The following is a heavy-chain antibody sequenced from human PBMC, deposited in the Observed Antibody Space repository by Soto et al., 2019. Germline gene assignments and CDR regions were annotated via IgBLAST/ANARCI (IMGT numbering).Heavy chain of an antibody. CDR3: ARGRKVLEYYYYYYYMDV. Sequence: SETLSLTCTVSGGSISSGGYYWSWIRQHPGKGLEWIGYIYYSGSTYYNPSLKSRVTISVDTSKNQFSLKLSSVTAADTAVYYFARGRKVLEYYYYYYYMDVWGKGTTVTVSS. V-gene: IGHV4-31*03. CDR1: GGSISSGGYY. CDR2: IYYSGST. J-gene: IGHJ6*03.